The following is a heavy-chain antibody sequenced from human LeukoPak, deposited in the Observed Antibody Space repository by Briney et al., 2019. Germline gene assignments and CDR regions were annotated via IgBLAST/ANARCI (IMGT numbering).Heavy chain of an antibody. CDR3: ARGVSKNP. Sequence: GALRLSCAASGFTFSSYWMSWVRQAPGKGLEWVANIKEDGSEKYYVDSVKGRFTISRDNAKNSLYLQMSSLRAKDTAVYYCARGVSKNPWGQGTLVTVSS. J-gene: IGHJ5*02. CDR2: IKEDGSEK. V-gene: IGHV3-7*01. CDR1: GFTFSSYW.